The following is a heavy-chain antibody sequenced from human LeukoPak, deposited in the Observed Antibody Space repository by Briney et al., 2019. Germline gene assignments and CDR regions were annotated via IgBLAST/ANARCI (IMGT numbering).Heavy chain of an antibody. V-gene: IGHV3-48*04. J-gene: IGHJ5*02. CDR3: AREHWFDP. CDR2: ISSSSSTI. Sequence: GSLRLSCAASGFTFSSYSMNWVRQAPGKGLEWVSYISSSSSTIYYADSVKGRFTISRDNAKNSLYLQMNGLRAEDTAVYSCAREHWFDPWGQGTLVTVSS. CDR1: GFTFSSYS.